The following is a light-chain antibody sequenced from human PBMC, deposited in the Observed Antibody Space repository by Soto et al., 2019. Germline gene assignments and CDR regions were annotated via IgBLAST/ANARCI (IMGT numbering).Light chain of an antibody. CDR1: RSNIGAGYP. J-gene: IGLJ2*01. Sequence: QSVLTQPPSVSGAPGQRVTISCTGSRSNIGAGYPVHWYQQLPGTAPKLLIYGDSNRPSGVPDRFSASKSDTSASLAITGLQTEDEADYFCQSYAASHVVFGGGTKLTVL. CDR3: QSYAASHVV. CDR2: GDS. V-gene: IGLV1-40*01.